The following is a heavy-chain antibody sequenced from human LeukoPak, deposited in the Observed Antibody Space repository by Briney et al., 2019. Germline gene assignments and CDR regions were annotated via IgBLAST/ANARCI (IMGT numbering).Heavy chain of an antibody. CDR3: AKVRRVNRYSGSYYYFDY. V-gene: IGHV3-23*01. CDR2: VTGSGGST. CDR1: GFTFSTYA. Sequence: GGSLRLSCAASGFTFSTYAMGWVRQAPGKGLEWVSTVTGSGGSTYYADSVNGRFTISRDNSKNTLFLQMASLSADDTALCYCAKVRRVNRYSGSYYYFDYWGQGTLVTVSS. D-gene: IGHD1-26*01. J-gene: IGHJ4*02.